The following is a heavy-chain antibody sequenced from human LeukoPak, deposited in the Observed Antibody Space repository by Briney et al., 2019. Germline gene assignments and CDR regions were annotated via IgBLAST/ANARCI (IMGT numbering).Heavy chain of an antibody. V-gene: IGHV3-23*01. CDR2: ISGSGTST. J-gene: IGHJ4*02. CDR1: GFTFRSYV. D-gene: IGHD3-22*01. CDR3: EGTYYYDSSDDY. Sequence: GGSLRLSCAASGFTFRSYVMSWVRQAPGKGLEGVLAISGSGTSTYYADSVKGRFTISRDNSKNTLYLQMNSLRAEDTAVYYCEGTYYYDSSDDYWGQGTLVTVSS.